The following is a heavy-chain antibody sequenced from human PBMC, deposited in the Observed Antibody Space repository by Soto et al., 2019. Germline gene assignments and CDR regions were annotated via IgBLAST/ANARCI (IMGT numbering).Heavy chain of an antibody. J-gene: IGHJ6*02. Sequence: SETLSLTCAVSGGSISSSNWWSWVRQPPGKGLEWIGEIYHSGSTNYNPSLKSRVTISVDKSKNQFSLKLSSVTAADTAVYYCASVRGAYYYAMDVWGQGTTVTVS. CDR1: GGSISSSNW. D-gene: IGHD3-10*02. V-gene: IGHV4-4*02. CDR2: IYHSGST. CDR3: ASVRGAYYYAMDV.